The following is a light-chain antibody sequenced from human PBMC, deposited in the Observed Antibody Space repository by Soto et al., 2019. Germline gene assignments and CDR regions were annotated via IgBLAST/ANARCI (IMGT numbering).Light chain of an antibody. J-gene: IGKJ2*01. CDR1: XXXXXY. Sequence: EVVLTQSPAXLXLSPGEXXTXXXRASXXXXXYLAWYQQKPGQAPRLLIYDATNRVAGVPARFSGSRSGTDFTLTISTLQPEDFAVYYCQQRSDWQYTFGQGTKVELK. CDR3: QQRSDWQYT. V-gene: IGKV3-11*01. CDR2: DAT.